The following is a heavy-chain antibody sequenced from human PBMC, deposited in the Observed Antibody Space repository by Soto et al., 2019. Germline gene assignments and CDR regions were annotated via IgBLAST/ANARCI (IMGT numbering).Heavy chain of an antibody. Sequence: PGGSLRLSCAASGFTFSSYSMNWVRQAPGKGLEWVSSISSSSSYIYYADSVKGRFTISRDNAKNSLYLQMNSLRAEDTAVYYCARGGVAGTLNYVDIWGQGTMVTVSS. D-gene: IGHD6-19*01. V-gene: IGHV3-21*01. CDR1: GFTFSSYS. CDR2: ISSSSSYI. J-gene: IGHJ3*02. CDR3: ARGGVAGTLNYVDI.